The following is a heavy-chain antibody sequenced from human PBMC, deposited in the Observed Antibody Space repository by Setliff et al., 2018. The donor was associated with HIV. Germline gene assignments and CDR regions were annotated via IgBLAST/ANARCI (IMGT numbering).Heavy chain of an antibody. D-gene: IGHD3-3*01. J-gene: IGHJ4*02. CDR3: ARHANYDFWSGYWGYYFDY. Sequence: SETLSLTCTVSGGSISSYYWSWIRQPPGKGLEWIGYIYTSGSTNYNPSLKSRVTISVDTSKNQFSLKRSSVTAADTAVYYCARHANYDFWSGYWGYYFDYWGQGTLVTVSS. V-gene: IGHV4-4*09. CDR2: IYTSGST. CDR1: GGSISSYY.